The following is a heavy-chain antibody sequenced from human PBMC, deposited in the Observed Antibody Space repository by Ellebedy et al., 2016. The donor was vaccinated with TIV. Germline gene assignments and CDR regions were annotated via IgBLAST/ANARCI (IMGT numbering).Heavy chain of an antibody. D-gene: IGHD1-26*01. CDR2: INHSGST. CDR3: ARGRGGSYSIPFDY. V-gene: IGHV4-34*01. J-gene: IGHJ4*02. CDR1: GASFSHYY. Sequence: SETLSLXCAVSGASFSHYYWSWIRQPPAKGLEWIGEINHSGSTNFNPSLKSRVTMSGDPSKNQFSLRLNSVTAADTAVYYCARGRGGSYSIPFDYWGQGTLVTVSS.